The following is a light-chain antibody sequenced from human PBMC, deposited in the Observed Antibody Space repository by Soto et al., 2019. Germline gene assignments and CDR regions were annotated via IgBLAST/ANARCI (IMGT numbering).Light chain of an antibody. CDR1: QNIDSY. Sequence: DIQMTQSPSSLAASVGDRVTITCRASQNIDSYLNWYLQKPGKAPNLLIHDASSLQSGVSSRFSGSGSGTDFALTISSLQPEDFATIYCQQTYTTPWTFGPGTKVDIK. V-gene: IGKV1-39*01. J-gene: IGKJ1*01. CDR3: QQTYTTPWT. CDR2: DAS.